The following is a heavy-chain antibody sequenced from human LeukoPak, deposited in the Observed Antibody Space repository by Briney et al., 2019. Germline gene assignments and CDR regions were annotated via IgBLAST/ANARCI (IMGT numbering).Heavy chain of an antibody. CDR1: GYTFTGYY. Sequence: ASVKVSCKASGYTFTGYYMHWVRQAPGQGLEWMGWINPNSGGTSYAQKFQGRVTMTRDTSISTAYMELSRLRSDDTAVYYCARPWVWSGYYTGDYWGQGTLVTVSS. D-gene: IGHD3-3*01. CDR2: INPNSGGT. J-gene: IGHJ4*02. CDR3: ARPWVWSGYYTGDY. V-gene: IGHV1-2*02.